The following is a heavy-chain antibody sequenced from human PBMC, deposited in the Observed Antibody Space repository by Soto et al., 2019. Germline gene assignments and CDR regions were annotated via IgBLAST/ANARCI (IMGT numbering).Heavy chain of an antibody. CDR3: VRVFDTYYFDL. CDR2: VWSDGSKK. Sequence: QVQVVESGGGVVQPGRSLRLSCAASGFTFSTYGMHWVRQAPGKGLEWVALVWSDGSKKYYADSVKGRFTISRDNSKDTMHLQMNSLRDADTAVYYCVRVFDTYYFDLWGQGTLVTVST. CDR1: GFTFSTYG. V-gene: IGHV3-33*01. J-gene: IGHJ4*02. D-gene: IGHD3-9*01.